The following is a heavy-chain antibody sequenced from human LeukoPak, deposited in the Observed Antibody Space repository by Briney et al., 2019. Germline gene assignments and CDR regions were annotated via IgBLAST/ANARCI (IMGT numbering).Heavy chain of an antibody. CDR3: ARDQSSDFWSGYWKMDYYYMDV. J-gene: IGHJ6*03. CDR2: IKQDGSEK. Sequence: SGGSLRLSCAASGFTFSSYWMSWVRQAPGKGLEWVANIKQDGSEKYYVDSVKGRFTISRDNAKNSLYLQMNSLRAEDTAVYYCARDQSSDFWSGYWKMDYYYMDVWGKGTTVTVSS. V-gene: IGHV3-7*01. D-gene: IGHD3-3*01. CDR1: GFTFSSYW.